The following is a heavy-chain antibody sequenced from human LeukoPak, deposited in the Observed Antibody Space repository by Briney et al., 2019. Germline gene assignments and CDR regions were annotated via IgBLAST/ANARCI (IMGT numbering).Heavy chain of an antibody. D-gene: IGHD2-2*01. CDR1: GYTFTGYY. CDR3: ARTYCSSTSCFEYFQH. V-gene: IGHV1-2*02. Sequence: ASVKVSCKASGYTFTGYYMHWVRQAPGQGLEWMGWINPNSGGTNYAQKFQGRVTMTRDTSISTAYMELSRLRSDDTAVYYCARTYCSSTSCFEYFQHWGQGTLVTVSS. CDR2: INPNSGGT. J-gene: IGHJ1*01.